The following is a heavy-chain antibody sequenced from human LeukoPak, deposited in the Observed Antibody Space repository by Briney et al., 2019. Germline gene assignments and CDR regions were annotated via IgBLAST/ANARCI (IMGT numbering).Heavy chain of an antibody. CDR1: EFNFRRFG. V-gene: IGHV3-23*01. J-gene: IGHJ6*03. CDR2: ISGSGDST. Sequence: GGTLRLSCAASEFNFRRFGMSWVRQAPGKGLEWVSAISGSGDSTYYASSVKGRFTISRDNSKNTLYLQMNSLRAEDTAVYYCARESYGSGSYYNALYYYYYYMDVWGKGTTVTVSS. D-gene: IGHD3-10*01. CDR3: ARESYGSGSYYNALYYYYYYMDV.